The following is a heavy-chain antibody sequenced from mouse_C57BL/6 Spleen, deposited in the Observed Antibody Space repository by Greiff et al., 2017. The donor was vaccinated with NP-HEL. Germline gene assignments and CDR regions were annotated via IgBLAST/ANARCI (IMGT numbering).Heavy chain of an antibody. Sequence: EVMLVESGGGLVQPGGSLSLSCAASGFTFTDYYMSWVRQPPGKALEWLGFIRNKANGYTTESSASVKGRFTISRDNSQSILYLQMNALRAEDSATYYCARYGYDEGRDWYFDVWGTGTTVTVSS. D-gene: IGHD2-2*01. CDR2: IRNKANGYTT. CDR1: GFTFTDYY. CDR3: ARYGYDEGRDWYFDV. V-gene: IGHV7-3*01. J-gene: IGHJ1*03.